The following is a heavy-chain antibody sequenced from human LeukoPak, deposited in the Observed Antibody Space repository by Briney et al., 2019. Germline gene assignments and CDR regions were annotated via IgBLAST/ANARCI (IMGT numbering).Heavy chain of an antibody. D-gene: IGHD4-17*01. CDR1: GVSISSSNW. CDR3: AKIVTTVTTTEGY. Sequence: SETLSLTCTVSGVSISSSNWWSWVRQPPGKGLEWIGEIYHTGSTNYSPSLKSRVTMSVDKSKNHFSLKLSSVTAADTAVYYCAKIVTTVTTTEGYWGQGTPVTVSS. CDR2: IYHTGST. V-gene: IGHV4-4*02. J-gene: IGHJ4*02.